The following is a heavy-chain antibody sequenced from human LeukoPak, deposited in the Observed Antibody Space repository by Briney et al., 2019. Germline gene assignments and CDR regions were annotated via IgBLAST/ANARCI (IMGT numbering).Heavy chain of an antibody. CDR1: GGSISGSF. CDR3: ARHINSGFDY. CDR2: IYYSGST. D-gene: IGHD6-19*01. Sequence: PSETLSLTCTVSGGSISGSFWSWIRQPPGKGLEWIGCIYYSGSTNYHPSLKSRLTISVDTSKNQLSLQLSSVTAADSAVYYCARHINSGFDYWGQGTLVTVSS. J-gene: IGHJ4*02. V-gene: IGHV4-59*08.